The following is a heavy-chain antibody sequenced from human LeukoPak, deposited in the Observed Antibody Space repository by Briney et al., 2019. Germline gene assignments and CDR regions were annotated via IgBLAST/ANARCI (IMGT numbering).Heavy chain of an antibody. CDR1: GFTFSNSW. CDR2: IKQDGSEK. V-gene: IGHV3-7*01. D-gene: IGHD6-6*01. CDR3: ATLVPSVIARPGIGGADY. Sequence: GGSLSLSCTASGFTFSNSWMMWVRQAPGKGLEWVANIKQDGSEKYYADSVKGRFTISRDNAKNSLFLQMSSLRAEDTAVYYCATLVPSVIARPGIGGADYWGQGTLIIVSS. J-gene: IGHJ4*02.